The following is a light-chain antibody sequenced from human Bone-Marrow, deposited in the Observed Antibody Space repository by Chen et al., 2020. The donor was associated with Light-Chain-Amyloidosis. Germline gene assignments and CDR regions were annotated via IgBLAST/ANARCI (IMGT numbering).Light chain of an antibody. CDR2: DDS. Sequence: SYVLTQPSSVSVAPGQTATLACGGNNIGSTSVHWYQQTPGQAPLLVIYDDSDRPSGIPERLSGSNSGNTATLTISRVEAGDEADYYCQVWDSSSDRPVFGGGTKLTFL. CDR1: NIGSTS. V-gene: IGLV3-21*02. J-gene: IGLJ3*02. CDR3: QVWDSSSDRPV.